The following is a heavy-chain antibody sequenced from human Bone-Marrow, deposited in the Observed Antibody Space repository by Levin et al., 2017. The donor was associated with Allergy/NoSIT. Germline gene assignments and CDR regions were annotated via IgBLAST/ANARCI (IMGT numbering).Heavy chain of an antibody. CDR2: ISAYNGNT. Sequence: ASVKVSCKASGYTFTSYGISWVRQAPGQGLEWMGWISAYNGNTNYAQKLQGRVTMTTDTSTSTAYMELRSLRSDDTAVYYCARRLSYDYIWGSYRSGGSDAFDIWGQGTMVTVSS. J-gene: IGHJ3*02. CDR1: GYTFTSYG. V-gene: IGHV1-18*01. CDR3: ARRLSYDYIWGSYRSGGSDAFDI. D-gene: IGHD3-16*02.